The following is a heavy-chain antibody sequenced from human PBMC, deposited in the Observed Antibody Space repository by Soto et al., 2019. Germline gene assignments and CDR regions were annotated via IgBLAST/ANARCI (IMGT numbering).Heavy chain of an antibody. V-gene: IGHV4-39*01. CDR3: ARLVPRQLYSSGWYPRWFDP. CDR2: IYYSGST. Sequence: QLQLQESGPGLVKPSETLFLTCTVSGGSISSSSYYWGWIRQPPGKGLEWIGSIYYSGSTYYNPSLKSRVTISVDTSKNQFSLKLSSVTAADTAVYYCARLVPRQLYSSGWYPRWFDPWGQGTLVTVSS. J-gene: IGHJ5*02. D-gene: IGHD6-19*01. CDR1: GGSISSSSYY.